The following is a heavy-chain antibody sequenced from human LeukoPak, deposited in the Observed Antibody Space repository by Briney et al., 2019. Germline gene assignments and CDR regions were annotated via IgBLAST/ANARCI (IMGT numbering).Heavy chain of an antibody. CDR2: INAGNGNT. CDR3: ARDTGLYVITD. J-gene: IGHJ4*02. Sequence: ASVKVSCKASAYTFTSYAMHWVRQAPGQRLEWMGWINAGNGNTKYSQKFQGRVTITRDTSASTAYMELSSLRSEDTAVYYCARDTGLYVITDWGQGALVTVSS. V-gene: IGHV1-3*01. CDR1: AYTFTSYA. D-gene: IGHD2-8*01.